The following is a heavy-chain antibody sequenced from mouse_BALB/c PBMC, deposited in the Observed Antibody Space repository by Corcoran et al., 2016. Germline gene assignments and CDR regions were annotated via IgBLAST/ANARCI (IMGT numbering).Heavy chain of an antibody. CDR3: ARYGNEDY. D-gene: IGHD2-10*02. CDR2: ILPGSGST. V-gene: IGHV1-9*01. CDR1: GYTFSSYW. Sequence: VQLQQSGAELLKPGASVKISCKATGYTFSSYWIEWVKQRPEHGLEWIGEILPGSGSTNYNEKFKGKTTFTADTSSNTASMQLSSLTSEDSAVYYCARYGNEDYWGQGTTLTVSS. J-gene: IGHJ2*01.